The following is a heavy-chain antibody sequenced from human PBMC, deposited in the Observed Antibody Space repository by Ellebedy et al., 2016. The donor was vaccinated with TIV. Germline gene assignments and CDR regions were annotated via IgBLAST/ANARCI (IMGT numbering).Heavy chain of an antibody. V-gene: IGHV4-4*07. J-gene: IGHJ6*02. D-gene: IGHD5-24*01. CDR1: GGSISSYY. CDR3: ARGGRDGYNLYYYYGMDV. CDR2: IYTSGST. Sequence: MPSETLSLTCTVSGGSISSYYWSWIRQPAGKGLEWIGRIYTSGSTNYNPSLKSRVTMSVDTSKNQFSLKLSSVTAADTAVYYCARGGRDGYNLYYYYGMDVWGQGTTVTVSS.